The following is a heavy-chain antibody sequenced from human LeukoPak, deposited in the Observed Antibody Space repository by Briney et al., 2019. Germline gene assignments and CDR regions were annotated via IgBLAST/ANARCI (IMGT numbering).Heavy chain of an antibody. D-gene: IGHD1-26*01. CDR3: ARGMGVGSYLPLFDY. CDR2: IYTSGST. V-gene: IGHV4-4*08. CDR1: GGSISSYY. Sequence: SETLSLTCTVSGGSISSYYWSWIRQPPGKGLEWIGRIYTSGSTNYNPSLKSRVTISVDTSKNQFSLKLSSVTAADTAVYYCARGMGVGSYLPLFDYWGQGTLVTVSS. J-gene: IGHJ4*02.